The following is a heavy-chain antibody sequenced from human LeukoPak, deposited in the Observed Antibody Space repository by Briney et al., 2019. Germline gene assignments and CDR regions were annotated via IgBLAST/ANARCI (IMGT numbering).Heavy chain of an antibody. CDR3: ARRGIWDLQIGNWFDP. J-gene: IGHJ5*02. Sequence: SETLSLTCSIAGDSLTTNSYWRGWIRQSPGKGLDWIGSVYSSGNSYYNPPLKTRAAISPDTSKNQYSLRLTSVTAADTAIYYCARRGIWDLQIGNWFDPWGQGILVIVSS. V-gene: IGHV4-39*01. CDR2: VYSSGNS. D-gene: IGHD3-16*01. CDR1: GDSLTTNSYW.